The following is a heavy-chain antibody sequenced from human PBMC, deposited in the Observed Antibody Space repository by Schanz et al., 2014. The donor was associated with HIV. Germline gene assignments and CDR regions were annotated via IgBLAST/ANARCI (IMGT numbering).Heavy chain of an antibody. CDR1: GGSIDNYY. Sequence: QVQLQQWGAGLLKPSETLSLSCTVSGGSIDNYYWSWIRQPAGKGLEYIGRIYPSGITNYNPSVKSRITMSVDTSKNQFSLNLKSVTAADTAVYYCARADGLWEPHSYWGQGTLVTVSS. CDR3: ARADGLWEPHSY. D-gene: IGHD1-26*01. V-gene: IGHV4-59*10. J-gene: IGHJ4*02. CDR2: IYPSGIT.